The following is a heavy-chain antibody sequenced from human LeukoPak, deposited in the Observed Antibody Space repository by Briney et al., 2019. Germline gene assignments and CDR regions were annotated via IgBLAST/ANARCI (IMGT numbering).Heavy chain of an antibody. V-gene: IGHV1-46*01. CDR2: INPSGGST. Sequence: ASVKVSCKASGYTFTSYYMHWVRQAPGQGLEWMGIINPSGGSTSYAQKCQGRVTMTRDTSTSTVYMELSSLRSEDTAVYYCARGDLTYYYDSSGPNGYWGQGTLVTVSS. J-gene: IGHJ4*02. CDR3: ARGDLTYYYDSSGPNGY. D-gene: IGHD3-22*01. CDR1: GYTFTSYY.